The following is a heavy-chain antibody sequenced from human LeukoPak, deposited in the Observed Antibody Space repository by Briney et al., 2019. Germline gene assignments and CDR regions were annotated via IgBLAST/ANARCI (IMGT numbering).Heavy chain of an antibody. D-gene: IGHD1-14*01. Sequence: GGSLRLSCAASGFNSSASAIHWVRQASGKGLEWVGRIRSKTHNYATTYGASLKGRFTISRDDSKNTTYLQMSSLKIDDTAVYYCTRRSITSTRTDDYWGQGTLVTVSS. J-gene: IGHJ4*02. V-gene: IGHV3-73*01. CDR2: IRSKTHNYAT. CDR1: GFNSSASA. CDR3: TRRSITSTRTDDY.